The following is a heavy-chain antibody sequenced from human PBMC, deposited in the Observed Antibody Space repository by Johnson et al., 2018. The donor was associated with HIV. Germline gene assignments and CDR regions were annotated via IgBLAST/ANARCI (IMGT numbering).Heavy chain of an antibody. D-gene: IGHD3-22*01. CDR1: GFTFSSYA. CDR2: ISYDGSNK. CDR3: ARDSRISLIVVVSRGGFDI. Sequence: VQLVESGGGVVQPGRSLRLSCAASGFTFSSYAKHWVRQAPGKGLEWVAVISYDGSNKYYADSVKGRFTISRDNSKNTLYLQMNSLRAEDTAVYYCARDSRISLIVVVSRGGFDIWGQGTMVTVSS. V-gene: IGHV3-30*04. J-gene: IGHJ3*02.